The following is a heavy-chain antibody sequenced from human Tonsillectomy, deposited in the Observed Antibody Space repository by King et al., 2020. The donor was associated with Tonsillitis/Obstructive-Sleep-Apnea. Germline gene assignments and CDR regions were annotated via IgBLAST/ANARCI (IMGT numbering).Heavy chain of an antibody. CDR2: IYSGGGT. Sequence: DVQLVESGGGLVQPGGSLRLSCAASGFTVSSDCMSWVRQAPGKGLEWVSVIYSGGGTYYADSVKGRFTISRDNSKNTLYLQMNSLRAEDTAVYYCARGRNGYNFAYWGQVTLVTVSS. J-gene: IGHJ4*02. CDR1: GFTVSSDC. CDR3: ARGRNGYNFAY. V-gene: IGHV3-66*01. D-gene: IGHD5-24*01.